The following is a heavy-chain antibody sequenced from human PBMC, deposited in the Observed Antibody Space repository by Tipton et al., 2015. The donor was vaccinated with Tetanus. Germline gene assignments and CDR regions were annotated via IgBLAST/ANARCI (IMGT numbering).Heavy chain of an antibody. V-gene: IGHV1-2*02. CDR1: GYTFIGHY. Sequence: QSGAEVKKPGASVKVSCKASGYTFIGHYMHWVRQAPGQGLEWMGWINPNSGDADFAQMFQGRVTMTRDTSISTAYLELSRLTSGDTAVYYCAREQGYFDYWGQGTLVTVSS. CDR3: AREQGYFDY. J-gene: IGHJ4*02. CDR2: INPNSGDA.